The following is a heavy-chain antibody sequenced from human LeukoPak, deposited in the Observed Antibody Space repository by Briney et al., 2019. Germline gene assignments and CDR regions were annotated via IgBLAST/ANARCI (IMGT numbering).Heavy chain of an antibody. J-gene: IGHJ4*02. Sequence: GGSLRLSCAASGFTFSSYAMSWVRQAPGKGLEWVSAISGSGGSTYYADSVKGRFTISRDNSKNTLYLQMNSLRAEATAVYYCAKDPFSESDLDYWGQGTLVTVSS. CDR3: AKDPFSESDLDY. D-gene: IGHD3-3*02. CDR1: GFTFSSYA. CDR2: ISGSGGST. V-gene: IGHV3-23*01.